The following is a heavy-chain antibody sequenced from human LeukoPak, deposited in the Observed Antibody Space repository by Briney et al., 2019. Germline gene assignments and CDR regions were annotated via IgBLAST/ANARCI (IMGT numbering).Heavy chain of an antibody. CDR2: IIPILGIA. CDR3: ARGGRAAAGLDY. Sequence: GASVKVSCKASGGTFSSYATSWVRQAPGQGLEWMGRIIPILGIANYAQKFQGRVTITADKSTSTAYMELSSLRSEDTAVYYCARGGRAAAGLDYWGQGTLVTVSS. V-gene: IGHV1-69*04. J-gene: IGHJ4*02. CDR1: GGTFSSYA. D-gene: IGHD6-13*01.